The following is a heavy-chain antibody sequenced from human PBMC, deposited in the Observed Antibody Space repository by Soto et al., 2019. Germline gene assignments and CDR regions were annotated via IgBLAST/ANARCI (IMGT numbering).Heavy chain of an antibody. V-gene: IGHV1-69*13. CDR3: ASSLTWIQLWLPFDY. CDR1: GGTFSSYA. Sequence: VKVSCKASGGTFSSYAISWVRQAPGQGLEWMGGIIPIFGTANYAQKFQGGVTITADESTSTAYMELSSLRSEDTAVYYCASSLTWIQLWLPFDYWGHGTLVTVSS. D-gene: IGHD5-18*01. CDR2: IIPIFGTA. J-gene: IGHJ4*01.